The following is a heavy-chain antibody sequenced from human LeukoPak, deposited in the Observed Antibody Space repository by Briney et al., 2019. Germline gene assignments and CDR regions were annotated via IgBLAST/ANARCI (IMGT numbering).Heavy chain of an antibody. J-gene: IGHJ5*02. D-gene: IGHD3-3*01. CDR1: GGSISSYY. Sequence: SETLSLTCTVSGGSISSYYWSWIRQPPGKGLEWIGYIYYSGSTNYNPSLKSRVTISVDTSKNQFSLKLSSVTVADTAVYCCARLGYYDFWSDYQNWFDPWGQGTLVTVSS. CDR3: ARLGYYDFWSDYQNWFDP. CDR2: IYYSGST. V-gene: IGHV4-59*01.